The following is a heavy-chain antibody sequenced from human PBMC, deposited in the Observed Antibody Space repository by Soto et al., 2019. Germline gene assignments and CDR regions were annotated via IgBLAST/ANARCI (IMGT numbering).Heavy chain of an antibody. CDR3: TIDSRTILPEVRIHF. CDR2: IKSQTDGGSG. J-gene: IGHJ1*01. CDR1: GFAFSNAW. V-gene: IGHV3-15*07. Sequence: GGSLRLSCAASGFAFSNAWINWVRQPPGRGLEWVGRIKSQTDGGSGDYAAPVKGRFVVSRDDSKNIVYLQMNSLKIEDTAVYYCTIDSRTILPEVRIHFWGHGILVSGSS. D-gene: IGHD2-21*01.